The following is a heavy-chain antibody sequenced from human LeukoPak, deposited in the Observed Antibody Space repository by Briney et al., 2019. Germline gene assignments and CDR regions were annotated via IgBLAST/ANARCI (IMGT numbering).Heavy chain of an antibody. V-gene: IGHV4-30-2*01. Sequence: PSQTLSLTCTVSGGSISSGGYYWSWIRQPPGKGLEWIGHIYHGGSTDYNPSLKSRVTISVDRSKNQFSLNLSSVTAADTAIYYCARDAPGIAAAGVYWGQGTLVTVSS. CDR3: ARDAPGIAAAGVY. CDR2: IYHGGST. CDR1: GGSISSGGYY. D-gene: IGHD6-13*01. J-gene: IGHJ4*02.